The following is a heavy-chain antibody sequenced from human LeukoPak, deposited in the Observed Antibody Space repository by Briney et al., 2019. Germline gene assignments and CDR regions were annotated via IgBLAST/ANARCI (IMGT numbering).Heavy chain of an antibody. CDR1: GGSISSYY. CDR3: ARVRGSGYDPYYYYGMDV. Sequence: SETLSLTCTVSGGSISSYYWSWLRQPPGKGLEWIGYIYYSGSTNYNPSLKSRVTISVDTSKNQFSLKLSSVTAADTAMYYCARVRGSGYDPYYYYGMDVWGQGTTVTVSS. CDR2: IYYSGST. J-gene: IGHJ6*02. D-gene: IGHD5-12*01. V-gene: IGHV4-59*01.